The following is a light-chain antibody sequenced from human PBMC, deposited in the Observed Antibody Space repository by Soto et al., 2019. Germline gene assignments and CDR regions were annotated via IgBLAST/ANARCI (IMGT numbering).Light chain of an antibody. CDR2: KAS. CDR1: QSISSW. Sequence: DIQMTQSPSTLSASVGDRVTITCRASQSISSWLAWYQQKPGKAPKVLIYKASSLESGVPSRFSGSGYGTEFTLTISSLQPDDFATYYCQQYTSYPITFGQGTRLDI. J-gene: IGKJ5*01. CDR3: QQYTSYPIT. V-gene: IGKV1-5*03.